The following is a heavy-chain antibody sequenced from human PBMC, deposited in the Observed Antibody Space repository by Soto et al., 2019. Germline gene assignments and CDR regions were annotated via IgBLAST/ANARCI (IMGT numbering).Heavy chain of an antibody. CDR2: IYSGGST. V-gene: IGHV3-53*01. D-gene: IGHD2-2*01. CDR3: ARAMINLGYCSSTSCPSSYAFDI. J-gene: IGHJ3*02. CDR1: GFTVSSNY. Sequence: GGSLRLSCAASGFTVSSNYMSWVRQAPGKGLEWVSVIYSGGSTYYADSVKGRFTISRDNSKNTLYLQMNSLRAEDTAVYYCARAMINLGYCSSTSCPSSYAFDIWGQGTMVTVSS.